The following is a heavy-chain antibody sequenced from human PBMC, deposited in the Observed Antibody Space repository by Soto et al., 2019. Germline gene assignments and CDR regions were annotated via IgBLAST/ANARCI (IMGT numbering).Heavy chain of an antibody. CDR1: GFTFSSYS. CDR2: ISSSSSYI. D-gene: IGHD4-17*01. CDR3: ARGFEIYDYGDYGGMDV. V-gene: IGHV3-21*01. Sequence: GGSLRLSCAASGFTFSSYSMNWVRQAPGKGLERVSSISSSSSYIYYADSVKGRFTISRDNAKNSLYLQMNSLRAEDTAVYYCARGFEIYDYGDYGGMDVWGQGTTVTVSS. J-gene: IGHJ6*02.